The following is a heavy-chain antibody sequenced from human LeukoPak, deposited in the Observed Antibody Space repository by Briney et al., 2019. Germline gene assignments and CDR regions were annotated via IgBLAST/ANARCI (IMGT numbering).Heavy chain of an antibody. CDR2: ITSSGTNI. CDR1: GFTFSDYY. D-gene: IGHD3-10*01. CDR3: VRDSQTVYYYQPPDY. J-gene: IGHJ4*02. V-gene: IGHV3-11*01. Sequence: GGSLRLSCAASGFTFSDYYMAWIRQAPGEGLEWVSYITSSGTNIYYADSVKGRFTISRDNAKNSLYLQMNSLRAEDTAMYYXVRDSQTVYYYQPPDYWGQGTLVTVSA.